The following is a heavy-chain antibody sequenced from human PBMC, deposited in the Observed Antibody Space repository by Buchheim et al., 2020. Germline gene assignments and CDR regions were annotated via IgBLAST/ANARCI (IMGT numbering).Heavy chain of an antibody. D-gene: IGHD3-22*01. CDR2: IYGGCAT. CDR1: GFTVSSDS. V-gene: IGHV3-66*01. Sequence: EVQLVESGGGLVQPGGSLRLSCAVSGFTVSSDSMSWVRQAPGKGLEWVSAIYGGCATYYTDSVKGRFNISRDSSKNTLILQMNRLRVEDTAMYYCARRQPSGSWFDPWGQGTL. CDR3: ARRQPSGSWFDP. J-gene: IGHJ5*02.